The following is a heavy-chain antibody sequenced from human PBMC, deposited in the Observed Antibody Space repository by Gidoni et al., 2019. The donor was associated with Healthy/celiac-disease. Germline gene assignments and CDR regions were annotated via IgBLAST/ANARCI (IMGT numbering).Heavy chain of an antibody. Sequence: QITLKESGPTLVKPTQTLTLTCTFSGFSLSTSGVGVGWIRQPPGKALEWLALIYWNDDKRYSPSLKSRLTITKDTSKNQVFLTMTNMDPVDTATYYCAHRGYYDSSGYFVVGYWGQGTLVTVSS. D-gene: IGHD3-22*01. V-gene: IGHV2-5*01. CDR3: AHRGYYDSSGYFVVGY. J-gene: IGHJ4*02. CDR2: IYWNDDK. CDR1: GFSLSTSGVG.